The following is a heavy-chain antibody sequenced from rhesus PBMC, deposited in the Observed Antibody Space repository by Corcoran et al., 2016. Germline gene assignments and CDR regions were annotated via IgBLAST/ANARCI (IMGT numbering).Heavy chain of an antibody. CDR1: GYSFTRYW. Sequence: EVQLVQSGAGVKRPGESLKISCKTSGYSFTRYWIRWVRQMPGKGLEWMGAIDPSDSETTYNPAFQGQVTISADRAISTAYLQGSRPKASDTATYYWARGELDYWGQGVLGTVSS. V-gene: IGHV5-20*01. J-gene: IGHJ4*01. CDR2: IDPSDSET. CDR3: ARGELDY.